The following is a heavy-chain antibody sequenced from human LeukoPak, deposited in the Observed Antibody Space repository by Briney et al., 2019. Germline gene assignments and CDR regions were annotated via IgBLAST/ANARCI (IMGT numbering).Heavy chain of an antibody. Sequence: SETLSLTCTVSGYSISSGYYWGWIRQPAGEGLEWIGRIYTSGSTNYNPSLESRVTMSVVTSKNQFSLKLSSVTAADTAVYYCARDPGQYGSGARGAFDIWGQGTMVTVSS. CDR1: GYSISSGYY. V-gene: IGHV4-4*07. D-gene: IGHD3-10*01. CDR2: IYTSGST. J-gene: IGHJ3*02. CDR3: ARDPGQYGSGARGAFDI.